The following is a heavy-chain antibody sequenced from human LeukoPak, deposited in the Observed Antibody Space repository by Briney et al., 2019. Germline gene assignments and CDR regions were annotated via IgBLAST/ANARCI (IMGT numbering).Heavy chain of an antibody. Sequence: LSLTCAVYGGSFSGYYWSWIRQPPGKGLEWVSYISSSGSTIYYADSVKGRFTISRDNAKNSLYLQMNSLRAEDTAVYYWAGENPWELRYAFDIWGQGTMVTVSS. CDR3: AGENPWELRYAFDI. J-gene: IGHJ3*02. V-gene: IGHV3-11*04. D-gene: IGHD1-26*01. CDR1: GGSFSGYY. CDR2: ISSSGSTI.